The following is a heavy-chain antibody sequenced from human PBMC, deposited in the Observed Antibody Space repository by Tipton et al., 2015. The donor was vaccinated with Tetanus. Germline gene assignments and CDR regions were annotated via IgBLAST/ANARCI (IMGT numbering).Heavy chain of an antibody. Sequence: SLRLSCAASGFTFSSYGMHWVRQAPGKGLEWVAVIWYDGSNKYYADSVKGRFTISRDNSKNTLYLQMNSLRAEDTAVYYCARDNSLLWFGETTLLGYYFDYWGQGTLVTVSS. CDR2: IWYDGSNK. D-gene: IGHD3-10*01. CDR1: GFTFSSYG. V-gene: IGHV3-33*01. CDR3: ARDNSLLWFGETTLLGYYFDY. J-gene: IGHJ4*02.